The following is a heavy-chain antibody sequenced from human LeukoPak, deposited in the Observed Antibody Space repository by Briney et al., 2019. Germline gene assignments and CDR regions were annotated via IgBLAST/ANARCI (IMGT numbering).Heavy chain of an antibody. CDR3: ARDLNGGYYYGY. V-gene: IGHV1-69*05. Sequence: ASVKVSCKASGGTFSSYAISWVRQAPGQGLEWMGRIIPIFGTANYAQKFQGRVTMTRDTSTSTVYMELSSLRSEDTAVYYCARDLNGGYYYGYWGQGTLVTVSS. J-gene: IGHJ4*02. CDR2: IIPIFGTA. CDR1: GGTFSSYA. D-gene: IGHD3-22*01.